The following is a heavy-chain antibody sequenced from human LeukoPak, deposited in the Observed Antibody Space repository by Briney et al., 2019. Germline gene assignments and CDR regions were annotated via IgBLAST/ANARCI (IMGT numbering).Heavy chain of an antibody. CDR1: GDSIGSSYYY. CDR2: IYSSGST. J-gene: IGHJ4*02. Sequence: SETLSLTCSVSGDSIGSSYYYWGWIRQPPGKGLEWIGTIYSSGSTYYNPSLKSRVTISVDTAKNQLSLRLSSVTAADTAIYYCARHISGYGSGTDYWGQGTLVTVSS. D-gene: IGHD3-10*01. V-gene: IGHV4-39*01. CDR3: ARHISGYGSGTDY.